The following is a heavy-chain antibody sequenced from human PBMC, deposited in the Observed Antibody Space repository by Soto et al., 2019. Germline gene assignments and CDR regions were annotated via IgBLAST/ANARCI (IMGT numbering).Heavy chain of an antibody. Sequence: ASVKVSCKASGYTFTGYYMHWVRQAPGQGLEWMGWINPNSGGTNYAQKFQGRVTMTRDTSISTAYMELSRLRSDDTAVYYCARDNYDFWSGYRQNYGMDVWGQRTTVTVSS. D-gene: IGHD3-3*01. J-gene: IGHJ6*02. V-gene: IGHV1-2*02. CDR3: ARDNYDFWSGYRQNYGMDV. CDR1: GYTFTGYY. CDR2: INPNSGGT.